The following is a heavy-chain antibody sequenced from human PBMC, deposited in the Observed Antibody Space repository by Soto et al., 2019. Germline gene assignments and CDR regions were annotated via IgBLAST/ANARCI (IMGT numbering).Heavy chain of an antibody. Sequence: SETLSLTCAVYGGSFSGYYWSWIRQPPGKGLEWIGEINHSGSTNYNPSLKSRVTISLDTSKNQFSLKLSSVTAADTALYYCGLVFVRKWFGPWGQGTLVTVSS. CDR2: INHSGST. CDR1: GGSFSGYY. V-gene: IGHV4-34*01. CDR3: GLVFVRKWFGP. J-gene: IGHJ5*02. D-gene: IGHD3-16*01.